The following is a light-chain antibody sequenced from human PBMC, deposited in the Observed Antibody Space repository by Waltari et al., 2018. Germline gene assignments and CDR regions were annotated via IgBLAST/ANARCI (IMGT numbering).Light chain of an antibody. Sequence: CRASQSVSSYLALYEQKPGPAARLISYDASNRATAIPARFSGSGSGTDFTLTISSLEPEDFAVYFCQQRSNWRVGTFGQGTKVAIK. CDR3: QQRSNWRVGT. CDR2: DAS. CDR1: QSVSSY. J-gene: IGKJ1*01. V-gene: IGKV3-11*01.